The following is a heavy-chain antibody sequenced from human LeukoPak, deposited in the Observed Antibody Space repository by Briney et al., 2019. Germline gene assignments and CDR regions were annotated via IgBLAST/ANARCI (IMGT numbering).Heavy chain of an antibody. J-gene: IGHJ6*03. D-gene: IGHD5-12*01. Sequence: GGSLRLSCAASGLTFSDFAMSWVRQPPGKGLEWVSAVSGGGRSTFYADSVKGRFIISRDDSKNTLYLQMNSLRAEDTAVYYCAREGATAGYYYYMDVWGKGTTVTISS. CDR2: VSGGGRST. CDR1: GLTFSDFA. V-gene: IGHV3-23*01. CDR3: AREGATAGYYYYMDV.